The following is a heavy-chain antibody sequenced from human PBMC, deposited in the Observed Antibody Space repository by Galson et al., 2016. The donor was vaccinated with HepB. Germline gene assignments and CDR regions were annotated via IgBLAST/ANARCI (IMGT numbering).Heavy chain of an antibody. CDR2: INTDGSST. D-gene: IGHD2-2*03. CDR3: ARGGVGYCTSTSCQDYYYHGMDV. CDR1: GFPFTTYW. Sequence: SLRLSCAASGFPFTTYWMHWVRQAPGKGLVWVSRINTDGSSTDYADSVKGRFTIYRDNANNTLYLQMNSLRAEDTAVYYCARGGVGYCTSTSCQDYYYHGMDVWGRGTAVTVSS. J-gene: IGHJ6*04. V-gene: IGHV3-74*01.